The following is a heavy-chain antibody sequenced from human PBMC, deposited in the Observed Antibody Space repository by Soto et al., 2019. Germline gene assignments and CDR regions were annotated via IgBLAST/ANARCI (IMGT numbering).Heavy chain of an antibody. CDR1: GASLSGYY. V-gene: IGHV4-34*01. CDR2: SNESGSP. D-gene: IGHD3-10*01. J-gene: IGHJ6*03. Sequence: QVQLQQWGAGLLKPSDTLSLTCAVYGASLSGYYWTWIRQSPGKGLEWIAESNESGSPKYSPPLKSRITISICTSRNQLPLKLSSVSAADTAVYYCGGRRHYGSGSYTIRSGSQYYFYSDVWGKGTTVTVSS. CDR3: GGRRHYGSGSYTIRSGSQYYFYSDV.